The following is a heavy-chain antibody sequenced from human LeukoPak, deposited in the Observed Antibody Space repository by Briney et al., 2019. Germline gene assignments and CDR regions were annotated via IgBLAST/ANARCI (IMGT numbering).Heavy chain of an antibody. CDR1: GFTFSSYE. Sequence: GGSLRLSCAASGFTFSSYEMNWVRQAPGKGLEWVSYISSSGSTIYYADSVKGRFTISRDNAKNSLYLQMNSLRAEDTALYYCARAGSIYYYYYMDVWGKGTTVTVSS. J-gene: IGHJ6*03. D-gene: IGHD6-6*01. CDR2: ISSSGSTI. CDR3: ARAGSIYYYYYMDV. V-gene: IGHV3-48*03.